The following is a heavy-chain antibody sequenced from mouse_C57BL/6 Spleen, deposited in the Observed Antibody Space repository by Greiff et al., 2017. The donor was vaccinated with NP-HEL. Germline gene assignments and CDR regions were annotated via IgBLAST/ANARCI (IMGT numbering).Heavy chain of an antibody. CDR3: ARSRGYDRYCFDY. J-gene: IGHJ2*01. CDR2: IDPSDSYT. Sequence: QVQLQQSGAELVRPGTSVKLSCKASGYTFTSYWMHWVKQRPGQGLEWIGVIDPSDSYTNYNQKFKGKATLTVDTSSSTAYMQLSSLTSEDSAVYYWARSRGYDRYCFDYWGQGTTLTVSS. V-gene: IGHV1-59*01. CDR1: GYTFTSYW. D-gene: IGHD2-2*01.